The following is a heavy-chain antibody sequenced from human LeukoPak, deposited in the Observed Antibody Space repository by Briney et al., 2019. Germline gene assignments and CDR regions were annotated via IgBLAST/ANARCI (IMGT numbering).Heavy chain of an antibody. J-gene: IGHJ3*02. D-gene: IGHD3-10*01. CDR3: ARGGARGSSAFDI. Sequence: WETLSLTCTVSGDSISAFYWSWIRQPPGKGLEWIGYIYYSGSTNYNPSLKSRVTILIETSKNQFSLKLRSVTAADTAVYYCARGGARGSSAFDIWGQGTMVIVSS. CDR1: GDSISAFY. V-gene: IGHV4-59*01. CDR2: IYYSGST.